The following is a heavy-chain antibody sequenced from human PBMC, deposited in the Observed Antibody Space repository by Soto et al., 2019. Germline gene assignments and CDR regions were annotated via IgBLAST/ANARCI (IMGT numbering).Heavy chain of an antibody. V-gene: IGHV4-34*01. Sequence: QVQLQQWGAGLLKPSETLSLTCAVYGGSFSGYYWSWIRQPPGKGLEWIGEINHSGSTNYNPSLKSRVTISVDTSKNQFSLKLSSVTAADTAVYYCARAGYGDYGDYWGQGTLVTVSS. D-gene: IGHD4-17*01. CDR1: GGSFSGYY. CDR3: ARAGYGDYGDY. CDR2: INHSGST. J-gene: IGHJ4*02.